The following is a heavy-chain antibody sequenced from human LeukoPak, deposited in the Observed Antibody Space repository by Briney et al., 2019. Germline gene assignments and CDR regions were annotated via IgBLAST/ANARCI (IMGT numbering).Heavy chain of an antibody. CDR2: LYYSGGT. V-gene: IGHV4-61*03. CDR3: ARGLSTGREDYFDF. Sequence: PSETLSLTCSVSGASVSDGSYYWSWIRQPPGTGLEWIGFLYYSGGTNYSPSLSGRVSTSIDTSKNHFSLNLTSVTAADTAVYYCARGLSTGREDYFDFWGQGTLVSVSS. CDR1: GASVSDGSYY. J-gene: IGHJ4*02. D-gene: IGHD1-1*01.